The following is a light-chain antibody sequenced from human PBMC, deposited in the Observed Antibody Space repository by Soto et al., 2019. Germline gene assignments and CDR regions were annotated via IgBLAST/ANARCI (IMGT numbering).Light chain of an antibody. Sequence: EIVLTQSPGTLSLYPGERATLSCRASQSINSRYLAWYKQKPGQAHRLRIYGASSRATGIPDKFSGSGSGTDFTLTISRLEPEDFPVYYCQLFGSSPGFTFVLGTIVDIK. V-gene: IGKV3-20*01. CDR2: GAS. CDR1: QSINSRY. CDR3: QLFGSSPGFT. J-gene: IGKJ3*01.